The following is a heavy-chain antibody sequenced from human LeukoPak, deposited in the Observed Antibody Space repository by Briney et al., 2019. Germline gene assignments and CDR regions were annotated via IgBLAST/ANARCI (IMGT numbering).Heavy chain of an antibody. J-gene: IGHJ3*01. Sequence: PVGSLRLSCAASGFTFAIHAMTWVRQAPGKGLEWVSGISGDGASTHYAESVKGQFTISRDNSQNTLFLQMNSLRVEDTAIYYCAKDSYVSGRPLHTFDVWGQGTMVTVSS. CDR1: GFTFAIHA. CDR2: ISGDGAST. V-gene: IGHV3-23*01. CDR3: AKDSYVSGRPLHTFDV. D-gene: IGHD3-10*01.